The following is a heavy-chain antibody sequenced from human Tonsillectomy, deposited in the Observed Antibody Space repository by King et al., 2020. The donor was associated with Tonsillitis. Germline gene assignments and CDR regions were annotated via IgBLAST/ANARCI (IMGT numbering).Heavy chain of an antibody. D-gene: IGHD2-15*01. Sequence: DVQLVESGGGLIQPGGSLRLSCAASGFTVSTNYMSWVRQAPGKGLECVSLIYSGGPTYYGDSVKGRFTISRDNSKNTLYLQMNNLRAEDTAVYYCARGPVAETGLHYYGMDVWGQGTTVTVSS. J-gene: IGHJ6*02. V-gene: IGHV3-53*01. CDR1: GFTVSTNY. CDR2: IYSGGPT. CDR3: ARGPVAETGLHYYGMDV.